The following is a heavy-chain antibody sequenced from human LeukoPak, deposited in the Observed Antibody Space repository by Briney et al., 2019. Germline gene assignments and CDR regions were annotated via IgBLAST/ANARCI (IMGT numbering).Heavy chain of an antibody. CDR2: ISFDGSNS. V-gene: IGHV3-30-3*01. CDR1: GFTFSHYA. D-gene: IGHD2-2*01. Sequence: GRSLRLSCAASGFTFSHYAIHWVRQAPGKGLEWVTLISFDGSNSCYADSVEGRFTISRDNAKNSLYLQMNSLRAEDTAVYYCAKRDQLLYAFDIWGQGTMVTVSS. J-gene: IGHJ3*02. CDR3: AKRDQLLYAFDI.